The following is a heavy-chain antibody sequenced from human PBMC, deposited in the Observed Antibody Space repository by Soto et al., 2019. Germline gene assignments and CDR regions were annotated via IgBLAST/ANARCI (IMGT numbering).Heavy chain of an antibody. V-gene: IGHV3-74*01. CDR3: VRGDGDRYEGHGYLGRH. CDR2: MNMDGNRI. CDR1: GFTFSSYW. D-gene: IGHD2-21*01. J-gene: IGHJ4*02. Sequence: EVQLVESGGGLVQPGGSLRLSCAASGFTFSSYWMHWVRQAPGKGLEWVSRMNMDGNRISYVDSVKGRCTISRDNAKNTFYMEMNSARVEDTAVYYCVRGDGDRYEGHGYLGRHWGQGSLVTVSP.